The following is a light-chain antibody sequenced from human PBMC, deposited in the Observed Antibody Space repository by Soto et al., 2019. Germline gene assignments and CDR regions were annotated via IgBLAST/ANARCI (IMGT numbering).Light chain of an antibody. J-gene: IGLJ3*02. Sequence: QSVLTQPASVSGSPGQSITISCTGTSRDVGYYNYVSWYQQRPGKAPQLMIYEVSRRPSGVSFRFSGSKSGNTASLTISGLQAEDEADYYCSSYTITTTRLFGGGTKVTVL. V-gene: IGLV2-14*01. CDR2: EVS. CDR3: SSYTITTTRL. CDR1: SRDVGYYNY.